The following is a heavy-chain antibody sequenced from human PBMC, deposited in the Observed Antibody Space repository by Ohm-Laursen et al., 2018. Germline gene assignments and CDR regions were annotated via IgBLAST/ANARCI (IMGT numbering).Heavy chain of an antibody. CDR2: IWYDGSNK. CDR3: AKDRTTVPYYGMDV. CDR1: GFTFTNYG. V-gene: IGHV3-33*06. Sequence: SLRLSCSASGFTFTNYGIHWVRQAPGRGLEWVAVIWYDGSNKYYANSVKGRFTISRDNSKNTLYLQMNSLRAEDTAVYYCAKDRTTVPYYGMDVWGQGTTVTVFS. J-gene: IGHJ6*02. D-gene: IGHD4-11*01.